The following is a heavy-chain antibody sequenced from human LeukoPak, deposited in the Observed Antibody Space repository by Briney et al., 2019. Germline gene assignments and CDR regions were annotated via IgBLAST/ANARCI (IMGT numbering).Heavy chain of an antibody. CDR3: AMLYGKGPVGRMNAFDI. V-gene: IGHV4-34*01. Sequence: SETLSLTCAVYGGSFSGYYWSWIRQPPGKGLEWIGEINHSGSTNYNPSLKSRVTISVDTSKNQFSLKLSSVTAADTAVYYCAMLYGKGPVGRMNAFDIWGQGTMVTVSS. CDR2: INHSGST. J-gene: IGHJ3*02. CDR1: GGSFSGYY. D-gene: IGHD1-14*01.